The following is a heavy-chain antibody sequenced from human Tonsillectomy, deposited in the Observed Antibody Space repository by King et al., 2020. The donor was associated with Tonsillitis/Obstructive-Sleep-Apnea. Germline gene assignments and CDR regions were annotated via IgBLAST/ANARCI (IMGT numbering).Heavy chain of an antibody. CDR2: IDTAGDP. Sequence: VQLVESGGGLVQPGGSLRLSCAASGFTFSNFDMHWVRQATGKGLEWVSTIDTAGDPYYPGSVKGMFTISRENAKNSLYLQMNSLRAGDTAVYYCAREGAFGNFDLWGRGTLVTVSS. J-gene: IGHJ2*01. V-gene: IGHV3-13*05. CDR1: GFTFSNFD. CDR3: AREGAFGNFDL. D-gene: IGHD3-10*01.